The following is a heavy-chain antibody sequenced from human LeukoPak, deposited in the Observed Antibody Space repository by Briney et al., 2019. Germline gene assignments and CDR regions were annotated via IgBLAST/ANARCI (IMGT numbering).Heavy chain of an antibody. CDR1: GFTFSSYA. CDR2: ISGSGGST. D-gene: IGHD3-22*01. Sequence: GGSLGLSCAASGFTFSSYAMSWVRLAPGKGLEWVSAISGSGGSTYYADSVKGRFTISRDNSKNTLYLQMNSLRAEDTAVYYCAKSGGPSYYDLPGSYYFDYWGQGTLVTVSS. CDR3: AKSGGPSYYDLPGSYYFDY. V-gene: IGHV3-23*01. J-gene: IGHJ4*02.